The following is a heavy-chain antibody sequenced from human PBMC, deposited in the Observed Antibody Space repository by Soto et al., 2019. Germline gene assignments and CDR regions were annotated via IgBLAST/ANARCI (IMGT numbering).Heavy chain of an antibody. CDR3: ARIRNGVYGDPQAFDI. V-gene: IGHV4-59*01. D-gene: IGHD4-17*01. Sequence: SETLSLTCTVSGGSISNDFWSWIRQPPGKGLEWIGYIYNSGSTNYNPSLKSRVTISVDTSKNQFSLSLSSVSAADTAVYFCARIRNGVYGDPQAFDIWGQGTMVTVSS. CDR1: GGSISNDF. J-gene: IGHJ3*02. CDR2: IYNSGST.